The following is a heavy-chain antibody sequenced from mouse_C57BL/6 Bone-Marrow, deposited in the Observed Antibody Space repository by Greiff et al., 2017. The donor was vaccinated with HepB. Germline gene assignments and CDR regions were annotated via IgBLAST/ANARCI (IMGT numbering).Heavy chain of an antibody. CDR2: INPGSGGT. CDR1: GYAFTNYL. V-gene: IGHV1-54*01. Sequence: QVQLQQSGAELVRPGTSVKVSCKASGYAFTNYLIEWVKQRPGQGLEWIGVINPGSGGTNYNEKFKGKATLTADKSSSTASMQLSSLTSEDSAVYFCARRWLLLHFDYWGQGTTLTVSS. CDR3: ARRWLLLHFDY. D-gene: IGHD2-3*01. J-gene: IGHJ2*01.